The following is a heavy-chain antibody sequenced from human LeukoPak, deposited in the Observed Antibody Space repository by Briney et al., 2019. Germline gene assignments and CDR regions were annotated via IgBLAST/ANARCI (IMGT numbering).Heavy chain of an antibody. Sequence: SQSLSLTCAVYDGSINSGSYYWSWIRQHPGKGLERIGHIYYTGCTYYSPSLKSRSTISVDTSKRQFSLRLGSATAADTTVYYCARLGTAYGSVSLHTRGSFDRWGQGTLVTVSS. CDR2: IYYTGCT. CDR1: DGSINSGSYY. V-gene: IGHV4-31*11. D-gene: IGHD3-10*01. J-gene: IGHJ4*02. CDR3: ARLGTAYGSVSLHTRGSFDR.